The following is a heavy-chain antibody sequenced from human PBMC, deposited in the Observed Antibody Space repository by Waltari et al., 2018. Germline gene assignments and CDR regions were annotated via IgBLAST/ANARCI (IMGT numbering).Heavy chain of an antibody. CDR1: GATLTNYA. CDR2: IIPTFATL. CDR3: AVTLSAAPFYGLDV. V-gene: IGHV1-69*08. J-gene: IGHJ6*02. D-gene: IGHD6-13*01. Sequence: QVQLVQSGAEVKKPGSSVMVSCKVSGATLTNYAIHWVRQAPGKGLEWVVRIIPTFATLNGAQKFQDRFTITAATSTSTAYMEVSSLRSDDTAMYYCAVTLSAAPFYGLDVWGQGTTVTVFS.